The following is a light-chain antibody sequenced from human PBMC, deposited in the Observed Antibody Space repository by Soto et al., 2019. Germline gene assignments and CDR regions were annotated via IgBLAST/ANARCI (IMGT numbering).Light chain of an antibody. J-gene: IGKJ5*01. Sequence: EIVLTQSPGTLSLSPGKRATLSCRASQSLGTTDLVWYQQRSGQPPSLVIHGTFSTASAIPARFSGGGSGTDFTLTIIRLAPEDSAVYYCQQYGSLPYTFGRGTRLEI. CDR2: GTF. V-gene: IGKV3-20*01. CDR3: QQYGSLPYT. CDR1: QSLGTTD.